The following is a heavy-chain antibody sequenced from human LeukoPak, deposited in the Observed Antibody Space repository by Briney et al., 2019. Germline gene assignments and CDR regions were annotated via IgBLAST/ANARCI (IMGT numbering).Heavy chain of an antibody. CDR2: INTNSGGT. D-gene: IGHD6-13*01. CDR3: ARDYSTSSWDN. Sequence: ASVKVSCKTSGYTFTIHHIQWVRQAPGQGLEWMGWINTNSGGTIYSQKFQGGITMTRDPSITTAYMELSSLRSDDTAVYYCARDYSTSSWDNWGQGTLVTVSS. J-gene: IGHJ4*02. V-gene: IGHV1-2*02. CDR1: GYTFTIHH.